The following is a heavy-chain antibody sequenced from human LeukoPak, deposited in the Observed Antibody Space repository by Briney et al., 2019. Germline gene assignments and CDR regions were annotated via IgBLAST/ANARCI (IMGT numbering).Heavy chain of an antibody. Sequence: SVKVSCKASGNTFSTYAISWVRQAPGQGLEWMGRIIPILGIANYAQKFQGRVMITADESTSTPYIELSSLRCEDTAMYYCTTDDPLNRSWGQGTLVTVSS. CDR3: TTDDPLNRS. J-gene: IGHJ4*02. V-gene: IGHV1-69*04. CDR2: IIPILGIA. CDR1: GNTFSTYA. D-gene: IGHD2/OR15-2a*01.